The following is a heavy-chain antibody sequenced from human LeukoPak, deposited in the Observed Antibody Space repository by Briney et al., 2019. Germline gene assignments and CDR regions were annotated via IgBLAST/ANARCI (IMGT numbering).Heavy chain of an antibody. CDR1: GYSFTSYW. J-gene: IGHJ4*02. Sequence: GESLKISCKGSGYSFTSYWIGWVRQMPGKGLEWMGIIYPGDSDTRYSPSFQGQVTISADKSISTAYLQWSSLKASDTAMYYCASQGYCSSTSCPPRFDYWGQGTLVTVSS. V-gene: IGHV5-51*01. D-gene: IGHD2-2*01. CDR3: ASQGYCSSTSCPPRFDY. CDR2: IYPGDSDT.